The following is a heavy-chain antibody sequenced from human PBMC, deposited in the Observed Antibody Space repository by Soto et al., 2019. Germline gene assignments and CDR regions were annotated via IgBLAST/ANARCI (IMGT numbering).Heavy chain of an antibody. V-gene: IGHV3-23*01. Sequence: PGGSLRLSCAASGFTFSSCAMGWVRQAPGKGLEWVSDIIDSGGSTYYADAVKGRFTISSDNSKSTLYLQMNSMRAEDTAVYYGGKGRSYYYYGVDVWGQGTTVTVSS. J-gene: IGHJ6*02. CDR2: IIDSGGST. CDR1: GFTFSSCA. CDR3: GKGRSYYYYGVDV.